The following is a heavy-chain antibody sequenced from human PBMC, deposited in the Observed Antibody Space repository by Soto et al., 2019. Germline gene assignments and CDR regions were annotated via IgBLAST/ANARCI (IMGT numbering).Heavy chain of an antibody. CDR3: ARGKATVVHYYYYGMDV. CDR1: GYTFTSHD. Sequence: ASVKVSCKASGYTFTSHDINWVRQATGQGLEWMGWMNPNSGNTGYAQKFQGRVTMTRNTSISTAYMELSSLRSEDTAVYYCARGKATVVHYYYYGMDVWGQGTMVTVSS. J-gene: IGHJ6*02. CDR2: MNPNSGNT. V-gene: IGHV1-8*01. D-gene: IGHD4-17*01.